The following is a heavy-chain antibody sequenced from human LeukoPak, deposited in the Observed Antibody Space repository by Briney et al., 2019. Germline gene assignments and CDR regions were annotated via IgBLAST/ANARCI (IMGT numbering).Heavy chain of an antibody. CDR3: ARAGTSGYSIRYYFDY. CDR2: IISSSSTI. D-gene: IGHD3-3*01. Sequence: GGSLRLSCAASGFTFSSYSMNWVRQAPGKGLEGVSYIISSSSTIYYADSVKVRFTISRDNAKNSLYLQTNSLRAEDTAVYYCARAGTSGYSIRYYFDYWGQGTLATVSS. V-gene: IGHV3-48*01. CDR1: GFTFSSYS. J-gene: IGHJ4*02.